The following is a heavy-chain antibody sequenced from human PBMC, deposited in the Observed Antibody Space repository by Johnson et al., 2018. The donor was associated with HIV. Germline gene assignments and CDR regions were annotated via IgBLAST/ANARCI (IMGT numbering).Heavy chain of an antibody. J-gene: IGHJ3*02. V-gene: IGHV3-11*04. CDR1: GFSFSDYY. CDR3: ARDSGKWSGVRFAFDI. D-gene: IGHD3-10*01. CDR2: ISSSGSTI. Sequence: QVQLVESGGGLVKPGGSLRLSCAASGFSFSDYYMTWIRQAPGKGLEFVSYISSSGSTIYYADSVKGRFTISRDNAKNSLYLQLNSLRAEDTAVYYCARDSGKWSGVRFAFDIWGQGTMVTVSS.